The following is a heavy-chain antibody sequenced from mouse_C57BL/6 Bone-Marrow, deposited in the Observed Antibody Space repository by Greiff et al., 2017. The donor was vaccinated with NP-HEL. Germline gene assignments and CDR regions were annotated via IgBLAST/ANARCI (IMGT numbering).Heavy chain of an antibody. CDR1: GYTFTSYW. D-gene: IGHD2-5*01. CDR2: IDPSDSYT. Sequence: VQLQQPGAELVMPGASVKLSCKASGYTFTSYWMHWVKQRPGQGLEWIGEIDPSDSYTNYNQKFKGKSTLTVDKSSSTAYMQLSSLTSEDSAVYYCARSYYSNRFDDWGQGTTLTVSS. V-gene: IGHV1-69*01. J-gene: IGHJ2*01. CDR3: ARSYYSNRFDD.